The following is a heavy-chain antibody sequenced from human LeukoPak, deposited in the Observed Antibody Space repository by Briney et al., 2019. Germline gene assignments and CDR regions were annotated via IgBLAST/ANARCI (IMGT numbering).Heavy chain of an antibody. CDR3: ARKSSSQQSYDY. Sequence: PSETLSLTCTVSGGSISSYYWSWIRQPPGKGLEWIGYIYYSGSTNYNPSLKSRVTISVDTSKNQFSLKLSSVTAEDTAVYYCARKSSSQQSYDYWGQGTLVTVSS. CDR1: GGSISSYY. J-gene: IGHJ4*02. CDR2: IYYSGST. V-gene: IGHV4-59*12. D-gene: IGHD6-6*01.